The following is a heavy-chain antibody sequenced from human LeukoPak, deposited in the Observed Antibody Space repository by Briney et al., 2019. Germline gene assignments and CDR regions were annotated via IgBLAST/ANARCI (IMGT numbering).Heavy chain of an antibody. CDR3: AKDGDGYNPDY. V-gene: IGHV3-23*01. Sequence: GGSLRLSCEASGFTFSNYALSWVRQAPGKGLEWVSAISGSGGSTYYADSVKGRFTISRDNSKNTLYLQMNSLRAEDTAVYYCAKDGDGYNPDYWGQGTLVTVSS. CDR2: ISGSGGST. J-gene: IGHJ4*02. D-gene: IGHD5-24*01. CDR1: GFTFSNYA.